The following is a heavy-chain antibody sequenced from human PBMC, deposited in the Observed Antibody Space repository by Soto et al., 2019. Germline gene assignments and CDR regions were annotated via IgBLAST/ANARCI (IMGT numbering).Heavy chain of an antibody. D-gene: IGHD3-9*01. CDR3: AKPVLTTLSGNWFFDL. V-gene: IGHV3-23*01. CDR1: GFTFSSCA. CDR2: ISGSGGGT. Sequence: GGSLRLSCAASGFTFSSCAMSWVRQVPGKGLEWVSAISGSGGGTYYTDSVKGRFTISRDNSRDTLSLQMNSLRAEDTAVYYCAKPVLTTLSGNWFFDLWGRGTLVTVSS. J-gene: IGHJ2*01.